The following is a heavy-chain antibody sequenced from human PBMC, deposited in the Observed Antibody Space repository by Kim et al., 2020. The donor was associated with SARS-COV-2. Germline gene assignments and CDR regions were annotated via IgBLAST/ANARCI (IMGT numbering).Heavy chain of an antibody. CDR2: IWYDGSNK. CDR3: AKGVGTFEYNWFDT. V-gene: IGHV3-33*06. J-gene: IGHJ5*02. Sequence: GGSLRLSCAASGFTFSSFAMHWVRQAPGKGLEWVAVIWYDGSNKYYADSVKGRFTISRDNSKNTLYLQLNSLRGEDTAVYYCAKGVGTFEYNWFDTWGQGTLVTVSS. CDR1: GFTFSSFA. D-gene: IGHD3-16*01.